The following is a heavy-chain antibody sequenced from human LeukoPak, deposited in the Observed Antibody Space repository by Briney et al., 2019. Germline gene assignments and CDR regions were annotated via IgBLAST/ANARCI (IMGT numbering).Heavy chain of an antibody. D-gene: IGHD6-13*01. CDR2: IYHSGST. V-gene: IGHV4-38-2*02. Sequence: SETLSLTCAVSGYSISSGYYWGWIRQPPGKGLEWIGSIYHSGSTYYNPSLKSRVTISVDMSKNQFSLKLGSVTAADTAVYYCARDLSSSWYHDYYYMDVWGKGTTVTISS. CDR3: ARDLSSSWYHDYYYMDV. J-gene: IGHJ6*03. CDR1: GYSISSGYY.